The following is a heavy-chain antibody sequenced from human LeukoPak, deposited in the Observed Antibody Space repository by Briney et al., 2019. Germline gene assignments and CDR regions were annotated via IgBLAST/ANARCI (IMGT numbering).Heavy chain of an antibody. CDR1: GFTVSSNY. CDR2: LYSGGIT. V-gene: IGHV3-53*01. Sequence: GGSLRLSCAASGFTVSSNYLSWVRQAPGKGLEWGSDLYSGGITYYADSVKGRFTISRDNSKHTLYLQMNSLRDEDTAVYYCARGRRWYYYMDVWGKGTTVTVSS. CDR3: ARGRRWYYYMDV. D-gene: IGHD4-23*01. J-gene: IGHJ6*03.